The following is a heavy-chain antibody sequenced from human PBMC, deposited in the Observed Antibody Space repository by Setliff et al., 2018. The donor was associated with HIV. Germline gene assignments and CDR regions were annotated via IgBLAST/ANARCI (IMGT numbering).Heavy chain of an antibody. CDR1: GYTFTAYG. V-gene: IGHV1-8*01. J-gene: IGHJ4*02. CDR2: ISTYSDET. D-gene: IGHD6-25*01. CDR3: ARFSYGSVWPETDY. Sequence: ASVKVSCKPSGYTFTAYGLSWVRQAPGQGLEWMGWISTYSDETSYAQKFQGRVTMTRNTSISTAYMELSSLRSEDTAMYYCARFSYGSVWPETDYWGQGTLVTVSS.